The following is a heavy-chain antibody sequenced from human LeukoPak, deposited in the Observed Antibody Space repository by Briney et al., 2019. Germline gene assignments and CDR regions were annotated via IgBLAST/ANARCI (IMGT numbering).Heavy chain of an antibody. Sequence: TSETLSLTCAVYGGSFSGYYWSWIRQPPGKGLEWIGEINHSGSTNYNPSLKSRVTISVDTSKNQLSLKLSSVTAADTAVYYCARGVAAAAPYYYYYYYMDVWGKGTTVTVSS. V-gene: IGHV4-34*01. CDR1: GGSFSGYY. J-gene: IGHJ6*03. D-gene: IGHD6-13*01. CDR3: ARGVAAAAPYYYYYYYMDV. CDR2: INHSGST.